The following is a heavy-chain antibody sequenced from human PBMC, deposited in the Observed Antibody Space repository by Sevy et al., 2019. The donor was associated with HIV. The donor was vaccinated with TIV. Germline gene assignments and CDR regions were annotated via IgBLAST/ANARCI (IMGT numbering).Heavy chain of an antibody. CDR3: AKEDSSSWRVIYYYYGMDV. Sequence: GGSLRLSCAASGFTFSSYGMHWVRQAPGKGLEWVAVISYDGSNKYYADSVKGRFTICRDNSKNTLYLQMNSLRAEDTAVYYCAKEDSSSWRVIYYYYGMDVWGQGTTVTVSS. J-gene: IGHJ6*02. D-gene: IGHD6-13*01. CDR1: GFTFSSYG. V-gene: IGHV3-30*18. CDR2: ISYDGSNK.